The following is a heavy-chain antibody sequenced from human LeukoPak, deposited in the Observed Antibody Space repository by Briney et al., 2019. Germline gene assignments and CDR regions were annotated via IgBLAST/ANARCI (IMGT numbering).Heavy chain of an antibody. V-gene: IGHV3-21*01. J-gene: IGHJ4*02. D-gene: IGHD6-13*01. Sequence: GGSLRLSCAASGFTFSSYSMNWVRQAPGKGLEWVSSISSSSYIYYADSVKGRFTISRDNAKNSLYLQMNSLRAEDTAVYYCARDASPTSSWYGYYFDFWGQGTLVAVSS. CDR2: ISSSSYI. CDR1: GFTFSSYS. CDR3: ARDASPTSSWYGYYFDF.